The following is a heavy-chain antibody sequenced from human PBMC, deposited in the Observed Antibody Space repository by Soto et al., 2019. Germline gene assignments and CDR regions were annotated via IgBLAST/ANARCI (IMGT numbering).Heavy chain of an antibody. CDR2: ISYDGSQK. J-gene: IGHJ6*02. Sequence: GGSLRLSCAASGFTFTTYGMHWVRQAPGKGLEWVAIISYDGSQKYYADSVKGRFTISRDNSKNTLYLQMNSLRAEDTAVYYCAGRGSSWYRETYYSYGMDVWGQGTTVTVSS. D-gene: IGHD6-13*01. V-gene: IGHV3-30*03. CDR1: GFTFTTYG. CDR3: AGRGSSWYRETYYSYGMDV.